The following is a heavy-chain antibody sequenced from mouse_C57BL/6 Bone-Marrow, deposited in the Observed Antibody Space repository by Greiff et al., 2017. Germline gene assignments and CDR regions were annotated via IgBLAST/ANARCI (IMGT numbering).Heavy chain of an antibody. D-gene: IGHD1-1*01. CDR3: TRRIYYYGSSYVSFDY. CDR2: IDPETGGT. V-gene: IGHV1-15*01. CDR1: GYTFTDYE. J-gene: IGHJ2*01. Sequence: VKLMESGAELVRPGASVTLSCKASGYTFTDYEMHWVKQTPVHGLEWIGAIDPETGGTAYNQKFKGKAILTADKSSSTAYMELRSLTSEDSAVYYCTRRIYYYGSSYVSFDYWGQGTTLTVSS.